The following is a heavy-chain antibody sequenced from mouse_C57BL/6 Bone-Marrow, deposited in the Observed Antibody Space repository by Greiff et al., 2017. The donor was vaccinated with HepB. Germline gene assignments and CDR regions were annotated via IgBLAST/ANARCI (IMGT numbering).Heavy chain of an antibody. D-gene: IGHD2-3*01. CDR1: GYTLTSYW. Sequence: QVQLQQPGAELVKPGASVKMSCKASGYTLTSYWITWVKQRPGQGLEWIGDIYPGSGSTNYNEKLKSKATLTVDTSSSTAYMQLSSLTSEDSAVYYCARSIDGYSYYYAMDYWGQGTSVTVSS. J-gene: IGHJ4*01. V-gene: IGHV1-55*01. CDR2: IYPGSGST. CDR3: ARSIDGYSYYYAMDY.